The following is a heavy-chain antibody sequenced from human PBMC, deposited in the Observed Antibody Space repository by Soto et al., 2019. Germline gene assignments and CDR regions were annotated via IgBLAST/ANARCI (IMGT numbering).Heavy chain of an antibody. CDR2: ISGSGGST. Sequence: EVQLLESGGGLVQPGGSLRLSCAAPGFTFSNYAMNWVRQAPGKGLEWVSVISGSGGSTYYADSVKGRFTISRDNSKNTLYLQMNSLRCEDTAVYYCARRSSGWYFDYWGQGTLVNVSS. CDR3: ARRSSGWYFDY. CDR1: GFTFSNYA. D-gene: IGHD6-19*01. V-gene: IGHV3-23*01. J-gene: IGHJ4*02.